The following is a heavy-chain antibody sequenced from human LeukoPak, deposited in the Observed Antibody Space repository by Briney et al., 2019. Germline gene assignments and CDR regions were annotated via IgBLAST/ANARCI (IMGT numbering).Heavy chain of an antibody. V-gene: IGHV4-59*07. CDR3: ARARYGGNSEGYFDL. D-gene: IGHD4-23*01. CDR1: GASISSYY. J-gene: IGHJ2*01. CDR2: IYYSGST. Sequence: SDTLSLTCAVSGASISSYYWSWIRRPPGKGLEWMACIYYSGSTKYNPSLKSRVTISVDTSKNQFSLKLSSVTAADTAVYYCARARYGGNSEGYFDLWGRGTLVTVSS.